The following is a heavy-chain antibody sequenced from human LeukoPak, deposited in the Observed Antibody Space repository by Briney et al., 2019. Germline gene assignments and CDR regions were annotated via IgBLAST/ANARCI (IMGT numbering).Heavy chain of an antibody. CDR1: GYTFTNYA. J-gene: IGHJ6*02. V-gene: IGHV1-3*01. CDR3: ARAEVLLSYGHNKHCLDV. CDR2: INGGLENT. Sequence: ASVKVSCKASGYTFTNYAIHWVRQAPGQSLEWMGQINGGLENTKYSQRFLGRVTITRDISANTAYMELSSLTSEDTAVYYCARAEVLLSYGHNKHCLDVWGQGTTVTVSS. D-gene: IGHD3-10*01.